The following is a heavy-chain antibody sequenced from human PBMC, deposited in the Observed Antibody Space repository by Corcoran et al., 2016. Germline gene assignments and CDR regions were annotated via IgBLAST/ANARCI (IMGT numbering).Heavy chain of an antibody. V-gene: IGHV1-69*06. D-gene: IGHD2-15*01. CDR3: ASSRGCGGGSCYGLGDY. CDR1: GGTFSSYA. CDR2: IIPIFGTA. Sequence: QVQLVQSGAEVKKPGSSVKVSCKASGGTFSSYAISWVRQAPGQGLEWMGGIIPIFGTANYAQKFQGRVTITADKSTSTAYMELSSLRSEDTAGCYCASSRGCGGGSCYGLGDYWGQGTLVTVSS. J-gene: IGHJ4*02.